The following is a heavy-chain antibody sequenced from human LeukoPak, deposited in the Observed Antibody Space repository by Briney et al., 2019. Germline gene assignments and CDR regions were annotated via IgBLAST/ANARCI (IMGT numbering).Heavy chain of an antibody. D-gene: IGHD6-19*01. Sequence: ASVKVSCKASGYTFTGYYMHWVRQAPGQGLEWMGRINPNSGGTNYAQKFQGRVTMTRDTSISTAYMELSRLRSDDTAVYYCARDLLPRGSGWCVQADYWGQGTLVTVSS. CDR1: GYTFTGYY. J-gene: IGHJ4*02. CDR3: ARDLLPRGSGWCVQADY. CDR2: INPNSGGT. V-gene: IGHV1-2*06.